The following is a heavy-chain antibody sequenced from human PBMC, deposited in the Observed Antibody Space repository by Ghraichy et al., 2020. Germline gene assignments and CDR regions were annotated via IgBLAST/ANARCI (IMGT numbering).Heavy chain of an antibody. CDR1: GFTFSNYG. J-gene: IGHJ6*03. Sequence: LSLTCAASGFTFSNYGMHWVRQAPGKGLEWMAVISYDGSEEYYADSLKGRFTISRDNSKKTLYLQMNSLTTEDTAVYHCAKVLAYGDYYYYYFYYMDVWGKGTAVTVSS. CDR2: ISYDGSEE. D-gene: IGHD4-17*01. CDR3: AKVLAYGDYYYYYFYYMDV. V-gene: IGHV3-30*18.